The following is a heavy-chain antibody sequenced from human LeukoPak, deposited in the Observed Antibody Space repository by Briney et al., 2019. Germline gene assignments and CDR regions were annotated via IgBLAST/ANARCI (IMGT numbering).Heavy chain of an antibody. Sequence: PGGSLRLSCAASGFTFSSYWMHWVRQAPGKGLVWVSRINSDGSSTSYADSVKGRFTISRDNAKNTLYLQMNSLRAEDTAVYYCVSREFRSSVAGGAFDIWGQGTMVTVSS. CDR2: INSDGSST. CDR1: GFTFSSYW. D-gene: IGHD6-19*01. V-gene: IGHV3-74*01. CDR3: VSREFRSSVAGGAFDI. J-gene: IGHJ3*02.